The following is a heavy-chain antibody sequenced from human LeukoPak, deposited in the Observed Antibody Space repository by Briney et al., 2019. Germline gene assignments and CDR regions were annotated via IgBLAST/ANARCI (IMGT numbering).Heavy chain of an antibody. J-gene: IGHJ6*03. V-gene: IGHV3-21*01. CDR1: GFTFSSYS. CDR3: ARDDSNYFELYYMDV. D-gene: IGHD4-11*01. CDR2: ISSSSSYI. Sequence: PGGSLRLSCAASGFTFSSYSMNWVRQAPGKGLEWVSSISSSSSYIYYADSVKGRFTTSRDNAKNSLYLQMNSLRAEDTAVYYCARDDSNYFELYYMDVWGKGTTVTVSS.